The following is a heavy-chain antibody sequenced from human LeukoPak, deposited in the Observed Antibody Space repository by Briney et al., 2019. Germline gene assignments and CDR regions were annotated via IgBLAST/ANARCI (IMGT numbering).Heavy chain of an antibody. V-gene: IGHV6-1*01. CDR2: TYYRSKWYN. Sequence: SQTLSLTCAISGDSVSSNSAAWNWIRQSPSRGLEWLGRTYYRSKWYNDYAVSVKSRITINPDTSKNQFSLQLNSVTPEDTAVYYCARDRLQYSSSSRGLLVYFDYWGQGTLVTVSS. D-gene: IGHD6-6*01. CDR1: GDSVSSNSAA. J-gene: IGHJ4*02. CDR3: ARDRLQYSSSSRGLLVYFDY.